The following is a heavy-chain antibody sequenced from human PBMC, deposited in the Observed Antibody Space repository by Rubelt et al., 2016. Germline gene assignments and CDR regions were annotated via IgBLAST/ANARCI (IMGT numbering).Heavy chain of an antibody. V-gene: IGHV4-34*01. CDR2: INHSGST. CDR1: GGSFSGYY. Sequence: QVQLQQWGAGLLKPSETLSLTCAVYGGSFSGYYWSWIRQPPGTGLEWIGEINHSGSTTYNPSLKSRVTISVDTSKNQFALKRSSVTAADTAVYYCARRRRYSGSSYWYFDLWGRGTLVTVSS. CDR3: ARRRRYSGSSYWYFDL. J-gene: IGHJ2*01. D-gene: IGHD1-26*01.